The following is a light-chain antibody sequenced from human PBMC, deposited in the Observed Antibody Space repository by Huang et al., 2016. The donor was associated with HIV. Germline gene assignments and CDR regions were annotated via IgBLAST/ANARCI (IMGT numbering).Light chain of an antibody. CDR2: YAS. Sequence: DIQMTQSPSSLSASVGDRVTITCQASQDISNYLNWYKQKPGKAPKLLIYYASNLETGVPSRFSGSRSGTHFTFTINNLQPEDIATYYCQQYDNLHTFGQGTKLEIK. V-gene: IGKV1-33*01. J-gene: IGKJ2*01. CDR3: QQYDNLHT. CDR1: QDISNY.